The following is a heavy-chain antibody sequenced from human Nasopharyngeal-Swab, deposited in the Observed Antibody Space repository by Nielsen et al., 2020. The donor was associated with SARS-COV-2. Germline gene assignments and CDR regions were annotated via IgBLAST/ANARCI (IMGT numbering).Heavy chain of an antibody. V-gene: IGHV4-34*01. J-gene: IGHJ6*02. D-gene: IGHD3-16*01. Sequence: SETLSLTCAVYGGSFSGYYWSWIRQPPGEGLEWIGEINHSGSTNYNPSLKSRVTISVDTSKNQFSLKLSSVTAADTAVYYCARGRRITTPYGMDVWGQGTTVTVSS. CDR1: GGSFSGYY. CDR3: ARGRRITTPYGMDV. CDR2: INHSGST.